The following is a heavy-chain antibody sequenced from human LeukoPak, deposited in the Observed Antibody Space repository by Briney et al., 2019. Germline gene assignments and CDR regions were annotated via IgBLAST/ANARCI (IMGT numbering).Heavy chain of an antibody. J-gene: IGHJ4*02. CDR2: IKQDGSEE. Sequence: GGSLRLSCAASGFTFSSYGMHWVRQAPGKGLEWVANIKQDGSEEYYVDSVKGRFTISRDNAKNSLYLQMHSLRAEDTAVYYCARESPYSARGQPADYWGQGTLVTVSS. CDR3: ARESPYSARGQPADY. CDR1: GFTFSSYG. V-gene: IGHV3-7*01. D-gene: IGHD6-6*01.